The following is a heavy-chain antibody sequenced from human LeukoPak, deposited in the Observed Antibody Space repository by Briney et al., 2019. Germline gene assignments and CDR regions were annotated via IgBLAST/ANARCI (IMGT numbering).Heavy chain of an antibody. CDR3: ARVGAAGTFNWFDP. CDR2: IYYSGST. D-gene: IGHD6-13*01. Sequence: PSETLSLTCTVSGGSISSSSYYWGWIRLPPGKGLEWIGSIYYSGSTYYNPSLKSRVTISVDTSKNQFSLKLSSVTAADTAVYYCARVGAAGTFNWFDPWGQGTLVTVSS. V-gene: IGHV4-39*01. J-gene: IGHJ5*02. CDR1: GGSISSSSYY.